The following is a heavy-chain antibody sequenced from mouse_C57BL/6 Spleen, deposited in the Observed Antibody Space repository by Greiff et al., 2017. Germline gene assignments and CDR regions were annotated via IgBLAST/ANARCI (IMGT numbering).Heavy chain of an antibody. V-gene: IGHV1-69*01. CDR3: ARDGFGSYDYCDD. Sequence: VQLQQPGAELVMPGASVKLSCKASGYTFTSYWMHWVKQRPGQGLEWIGEIDPSDSYTNYNQKFKCKSTLTVDQSSSTAYMQLSSLTSEDSAVYYCARDGFGSYDYCDDWGQGTTLTGSS. CDR2: IDPSDSYT. J-gene: IGHJ2*01. D-gene: IGHD1-1*02. CDR1: GYTFTSYW.